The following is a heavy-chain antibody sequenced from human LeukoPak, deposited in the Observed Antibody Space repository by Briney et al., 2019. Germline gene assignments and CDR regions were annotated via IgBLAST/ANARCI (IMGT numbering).Heavy chain of an antibody. J-gene: IGHJ4*02. CDR3: ARGQWFRAF. CDR1: GDSVSSNS. D-gene: IGHD3-10*01. V-gene: IGHV6-1*01. CDR2: TYYKSKWFH. Sequence: SQTLSLTCAIFGDSVSSNSWNWIRQSPSRGLEWLGRTYYKSKWFHDYAVSVESRIIINPDTSKNQFTLQLNSVTAADTAVYYCARGQWFRAFWSRGTPVTVSS.